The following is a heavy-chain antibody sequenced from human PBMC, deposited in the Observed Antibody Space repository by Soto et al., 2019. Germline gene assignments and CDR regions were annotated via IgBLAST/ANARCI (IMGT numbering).Heavy chain of an antibody. D-gene: IGHD1-1*01. V-gene: IGHV3-74*01. CDR1: GFTISDYW. J-gene: IGHJ4*02. CDR3: ATEGSWNLDY. CDR2: IDNDGSNT. Sequence: EVQLVESGGGLVQPGGSRRLSCTASGFTISDYWMHWVRLVPGKGLVWVSRIDNDGSNTIYADSVKGRFTVSRDNAKNTMFLQMSRLRAEDTAVYHCATEGSWNLDYWGQGAMVTVSS.